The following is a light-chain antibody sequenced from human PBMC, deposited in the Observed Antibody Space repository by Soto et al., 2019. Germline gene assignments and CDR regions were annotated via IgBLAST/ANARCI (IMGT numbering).Light chain of an antibody. CDR3: QQRSHGPYT. J-gene: IGKJ2*01. CDR2: DAS. V-gene: IGKV3-11*01. Sequence: EIVLTQSPATLSLSPGERATLSCRASQSVSSYLAWYQQKPGQAPRLLIYDASNRATGIPARFSGSGSGTYLTLTISGLEPEDFAVYHCQQRSHGPYTFGQGTKLEIK. CDR1: QSVSSY.